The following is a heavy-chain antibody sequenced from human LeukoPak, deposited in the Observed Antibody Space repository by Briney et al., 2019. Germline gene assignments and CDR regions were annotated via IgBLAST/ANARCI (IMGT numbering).Heavy chain of an antibody. D-gene: IGHD6-25*01. Sequence: GGSLRLSCAASGSTFSSYAMRWVRQAPGKGLEWVSGISGSGGSTYYADSVKGRFTISRDNSKNTLYLQMNSLRAEGTAVYYCAKGAASEYYFDSWGQGTLVTVSS. CDR2: ISGSGGST. CDR3: AKGAASEYYFDS. CDR1: GSTFSSYA. J-gene: IGHJ4*02. V-gene: IGHV3-23*01.